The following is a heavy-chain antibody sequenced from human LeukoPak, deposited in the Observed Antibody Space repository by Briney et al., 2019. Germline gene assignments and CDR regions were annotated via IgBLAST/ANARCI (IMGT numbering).Heavy chain of an antibody. D-gene: IGHD3-16*02. J-gene: IGHJ4*02. CDR2: IKSKADGGTT. CDR1: GFIFRNLW. CDR3: TTDVPYTSGEAILY. V-gene: IGHV3-15*01. Sequence: GGSLRLSCAASGFIFRNLWMTWVRQAPGKGLEWVGRIKSKADGGTTDYAAPVKGRFTISRDDSKNTLYLQMNSLKSEDTGVYYCTTDVPYTSGEAILYWGQGTLVTVSS.